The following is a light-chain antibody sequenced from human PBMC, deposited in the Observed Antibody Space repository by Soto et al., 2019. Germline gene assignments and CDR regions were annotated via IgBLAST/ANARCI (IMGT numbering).Light chain of an antibody. J-gene: IGKJ2*01. CDR1: QSIDNW. CDR3: QHYNGYPYT. V-gene: IGKV1-5*01. CDR2: DAS. Sequence: DIQITQSPSTLSASIGDRVTITSRASQSIDNWLAWYQQKPGKAPQLLIYDASRVKTGVPSRFTASGSGTEFTLTINTLQADDSATYFCQHYNGYPYTFGPGTKVDIK.